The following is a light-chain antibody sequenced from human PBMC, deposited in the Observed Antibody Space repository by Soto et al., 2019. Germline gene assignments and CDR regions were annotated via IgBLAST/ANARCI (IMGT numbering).Light chain of an antibody. J-gene: IGLJ2*01. CDR2: GNN. V-gene: IGLV1-47*01. CDR3: AAWDDSLHVV. Sequence: QSVLTQPPSASGTPGQRVTISCSGSRSNIGSNYVYWYQQLPGTAPKLLIYGNNQRPSGVPDRFSGSKSGTSASLAISGLRSEDEADYYCAAWDDSLHVVFGGGTKLTVL. CDR1: RSNIGSNY.